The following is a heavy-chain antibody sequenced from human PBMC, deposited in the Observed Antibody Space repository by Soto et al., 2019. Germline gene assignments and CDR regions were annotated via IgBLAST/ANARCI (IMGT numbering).Heavy chain of an antibody. CDR2: IIPIFGTA. Sequence: ASVKVSCKASGGTFSSYAISWVRQAPGQGLEWMGGIIPIFGTANYAQKFQGRVTITADESTSTAYMELSSLRSEDTAVYYCARAGGNYYDSSGYPDAFDIWGQGTMVTVSS. V-gene: IGHV1-69*13. CDR3: ARAGGNYYDSSGYPDAFDI. D-gene: IGHD3-22*01. J-gene: IGHJ3*02. CDR1: GGTFSSYA.